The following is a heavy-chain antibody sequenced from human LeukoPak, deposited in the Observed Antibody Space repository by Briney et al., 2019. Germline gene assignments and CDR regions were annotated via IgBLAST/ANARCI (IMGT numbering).Heavy chain of an antibody. V-gene: IGHV3-7*01. D-gene: IGHD6-6*01. J-gene: IGHJ4*02. CDR2: INQNGSQK. CDR1: GFTFSSYW. CDR3: ASEYSSSSHYFDY. Sequence: GGSLRLSCAASGFTFSSYWMSWVRQAPGKGLEWVANINQNGSQKYYVDSVKGRFTISRDNAKNSLYLQMNSLRAEDTAVYYCASEYSSSSHYFDYWGQGTLVTVSS.